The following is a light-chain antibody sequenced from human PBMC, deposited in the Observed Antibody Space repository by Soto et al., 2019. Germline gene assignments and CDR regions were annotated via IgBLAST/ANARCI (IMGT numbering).Light chain of an antibody. CDR2: KAS. CDR3: QQSRA. CDR1: QSISSW. Sequence: DIQMTQSPSTLSASVGDRVTITCRASQSISSWLAWYQQKPGKAPKLLIYKASNLESAVPSRFSGSGSGTEFTLTISSLQPDDFATYYCQQSRAFGQGTKVEVK. J-gene: IGKJ1*01. V-gene: IGKV1-5*03.